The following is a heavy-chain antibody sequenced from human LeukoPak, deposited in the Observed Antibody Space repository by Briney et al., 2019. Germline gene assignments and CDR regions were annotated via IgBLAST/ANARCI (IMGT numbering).Heavy chain of an antibody. D-gene: IGHD3-22*01. CDR2: IYYSGRT. Sequence: PSETLSLTCSVSGDSVSRSDSYWDWIRQPPGQGLEWIGTIYYSGRTYYSPSLKSRVTMSVDTSNNQFSLNLRSVTAADTAVYYCARRRYYDGSGYLEWGQGTLLSVSS. CDR1: GDSVSRSDSY. CDR3: ARRRYYDGSGYLE. V-gene: IGHV4-39*01. J-gene: IGHJ1*01.